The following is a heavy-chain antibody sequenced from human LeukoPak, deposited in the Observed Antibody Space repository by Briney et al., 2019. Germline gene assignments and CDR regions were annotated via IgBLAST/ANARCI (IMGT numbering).Heavy chain of an antibody. V-gene: IGHV3-23*01. J-gene: IGHJ4*02. Sequence: GGSLRLSCAASGFTFSSSAMSWVRQAPGKGLEWVSTISDSAGSTYYADSVKGRVTVSRDNSKNTLYLQMNSLRAEDTAVYYYAKPPGIAAAGTGRGYYFDYWGQGTLVTVSS. CDR3: AKPPGIAAAGTGRGYYFDY. CDR1: GFTFSSSA. D-gene: IGHD6-13*01. CDR2: ISDSAGST.